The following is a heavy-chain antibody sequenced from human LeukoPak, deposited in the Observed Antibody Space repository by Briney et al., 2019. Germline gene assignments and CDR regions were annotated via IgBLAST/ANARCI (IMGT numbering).Heavy chain of an antibody. CDR1: GGSISSYF. D-gene: IGHD6-13*01. V-gene: IGHV4-59*01. J-gene: IGHJ5*01. CDR2: MFYSGST. Sequence: PETLSLTCTVSGGSISSYFWSWIRQPPGKGLEWIAYMFYSGSTNYNPSLKSRVTISVDTSKNQFSLGLSSVTAADTAVYYCARYTSSWFDSWGQGTLVTVSS. CDR3: ARYTSSWFDS.